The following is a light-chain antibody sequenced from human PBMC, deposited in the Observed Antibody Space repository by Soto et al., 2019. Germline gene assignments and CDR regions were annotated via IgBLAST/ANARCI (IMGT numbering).Light chain of an antibody. CDR1: SSDVGGYNY. CDR2: DVS. Sequence: QSVLTQPASVSGSPGQSITISCTGTSSDVGGYNYVSWYQQHPGKAPKFMTYDVSNRPSGVPDRFSGSKSGNTASLTVSGLQADDEADYYCSSYAGSTNNVFGIGTKVTVL. CDR3: SSYAGSTNNV. V-gene: IGLV2-8*01. J-gene: IGLJ1*01.